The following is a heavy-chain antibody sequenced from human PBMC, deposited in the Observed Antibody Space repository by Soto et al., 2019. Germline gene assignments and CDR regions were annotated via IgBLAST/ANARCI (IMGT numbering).Heavy chain of an antibody. Sequence: EVQLEESGGGLVQPGGSLRLSCAASGITLSDHYMDWVRQAPGKGLEWVGRTRNKAKSYTTEYVASVKGRFTISRDDSKNSLYLQMNSLKTEDTAVYYCVRCPVGKYYFDYWGQGTLVSVSS. CDR2: TRNKAKSYTT. CDR1: GITLSDHY. J-gene: IGHJ4*02. V-gene: IGHV3-72*01. D-gene: IGHD1-26*01. CDR3: VRCPVGKYYFDY.